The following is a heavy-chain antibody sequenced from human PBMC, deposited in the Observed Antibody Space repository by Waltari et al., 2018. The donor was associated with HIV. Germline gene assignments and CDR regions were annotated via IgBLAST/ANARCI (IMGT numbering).Heavy chain of an antibody. Sequence: QVQLVQSGAEVKKPGAPVKVSCKASGYTFTSYDINWVRQATGQGLEWMGWMNPNSGNTGYAQKFQGRVTMTRNTSTSTGYMELSSLRSEDTAVYYCARRGRVSTGPCYFDYWGQGTLVTVSS. D-gene: IGHD1-1*01. CDR3: ARRGRVSTGPCYFDY. CDR2: MNPNSGNT. V-gene: IGHV1-8*01. J-gene: IGHJ4*02. CDR1: GYTFTSYD.